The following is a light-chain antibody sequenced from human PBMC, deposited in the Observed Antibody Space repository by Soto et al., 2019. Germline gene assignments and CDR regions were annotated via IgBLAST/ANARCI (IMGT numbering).Light chain of an antibody. J-gene: IGKJ4*01. CDR2: TAS. Sequence: DIQMTQSPSTLSASVGDRVTITCRASQSISTWLAWYQQKPGKAPKFLIYTASNLESGDQSRFIGRVSGTEFTLTNSSLQPDDFAPYYCQQYNTYPLTFGGGTKVEIK. CDR1: QSISTW. V-gene: IGKV1-5*03. CDR3: QQYNTYPLT.